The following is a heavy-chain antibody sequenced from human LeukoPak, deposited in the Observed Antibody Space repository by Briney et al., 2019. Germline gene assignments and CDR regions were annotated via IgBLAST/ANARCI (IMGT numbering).Heavy chain of an antibody. J-gene: IGHJ4*02. CDR2: IKQDGSEK. Sequence: GGSLRLSCTASGFTFGDYAMSWFRQAPGKGLEWVANIKQDGSEKYYVDSVKGRFTISRDNAKNSLYLQMNSLRAEDTAVYYCARAPHVGGSSWFPYYFDYWGQGTLVTVSS. D-gene: IGHD6-13*01. CDR3: ARAPHVGGSSWFPYYFDY. CDR1: GFTFGDYA. V-gene: IGHV3-7*01.